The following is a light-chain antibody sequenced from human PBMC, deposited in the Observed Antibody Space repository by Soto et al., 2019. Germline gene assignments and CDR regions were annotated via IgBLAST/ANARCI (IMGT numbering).Light chain of an antibody. Sequence: QSVLTQPPSASGTPGQRVTVSCSGSSSNIGSNTVNWFQQLPGTAPKLLIYRNNQRPSGVPDRFSGSKSGTSASLAISGLQSEDEADYYCAAWDGSLTGWVFGGGTQLTVL. CDR3: AAWDGSLTGWV. CDR1: SSNIGSNT. CDR2: RNN. V-gene: IGLV1-44*01. J-gene: IGLJ3*02.